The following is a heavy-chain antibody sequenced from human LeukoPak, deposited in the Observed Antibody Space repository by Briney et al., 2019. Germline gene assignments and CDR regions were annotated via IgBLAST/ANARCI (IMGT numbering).Heavy chain of an antibody. CDR1: GGTFSSYA. CDR2: IIPIFGTA. V-gene: IGHV1-69*05. CDR3: ARVGGCIGGSCYHYYYYYYMDV. Sequence: GASVKVSCKASGGTFSSYAISWVRQAPGQGLEWMGGIIPIFGTANYAQKFQGRVTITTDESTSTAYMELSSLRSEDTAVYYCARVGGCIGGSCYHYYYYYYMDVWGKGTTVTVSS. J-gene: IGHJ6*03. D-gene: IGHD2-15*01.